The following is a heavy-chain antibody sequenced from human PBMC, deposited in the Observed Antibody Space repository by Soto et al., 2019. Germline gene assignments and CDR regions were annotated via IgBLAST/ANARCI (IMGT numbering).Heavy chain of an antibody. CDR2: ISFGGTDK. J-gene: IGHJ6*02. D-gene: IGHD1-26*01. CDR1: GFTFKTYG. V-gene: IGHV3-30*03. CDR3: AREQLLREGYFYAMDV. Sequence: QVQLVESGGGVVQPGRSLRLSCAASGFTFKTYGMHWVRQAPGKGLEWVAVISFGGTDKYYADSVKGRFSISRDNSKSTLYLQMNNLTADDTAVYYGAREQLLREGYFYAMDVWGQGTTVTVSS.